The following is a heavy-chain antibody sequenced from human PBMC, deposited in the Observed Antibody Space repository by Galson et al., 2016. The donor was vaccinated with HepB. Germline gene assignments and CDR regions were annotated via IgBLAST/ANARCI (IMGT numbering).Heavy chain of an antibody. Sequence: SVKVSCKASGYMFTEYYIHWVRQAPGQGLEWMGWINPKSGDTNYVQKFQGRVSMTRDTPIGTAYMELSGLRSDDTAFYYCARVGAWKAWLDPWGQGTLVIVSS. V-gene: IGHV1-2*02. CDR2: INPKSGDT. CDR1: GYMFTEYY. J-gene: IGHJ5*02. D-gene: IGHD1-1*01. CDR3: ARVGAWKAWLDP.